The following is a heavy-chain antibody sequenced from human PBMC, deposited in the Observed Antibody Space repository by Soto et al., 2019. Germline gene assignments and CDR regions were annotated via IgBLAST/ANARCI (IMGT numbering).Heavy chain of an antibody. CDR3: ARGDATKIVVTTYYAMDV. CDR1: GGSLSNYG. Sequence: QVQLVQSGAEVKKPGSSVKVSCKASGGSLSNYGISWVRQAPGQGLEWMGGIIPVFGTANYAQKFQGRVTIPADESTNIVYMDVTSLRSDDTAVYYCARGDATKIVVTTYYAMDVWGQGTTVTVSS. J-gene: IGHJ6*02. D-gene: IGHD4-17*01. V-gene: IGHV1-69*12. CDR2: IIPVFGTA.